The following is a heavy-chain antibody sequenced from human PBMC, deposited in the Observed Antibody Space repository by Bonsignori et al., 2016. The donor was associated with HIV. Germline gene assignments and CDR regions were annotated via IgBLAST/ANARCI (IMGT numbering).Heavy chain of an antibody. J-gene: IGHJ3*02. CDR2: ISSSSSYI. D-gene: IGHD7-27*01. V-gene: IGHV3-21*01. Sequence: VRQAPGKGLEWVSSISSSSSYIYYADSVKGRFTISRDNAKNSLYLQMNSLRAEDTAVYYCASLLLTVNDAFDIWGQGTMVTVSS. CDR3: ASLLLTVNDAFDI.